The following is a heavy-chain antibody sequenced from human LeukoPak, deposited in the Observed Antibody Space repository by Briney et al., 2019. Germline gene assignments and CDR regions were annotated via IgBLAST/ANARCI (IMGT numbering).Heavy chain of an antibody. CDR3: ARDCGSTSCYSDD. J-gene: IGHJ4*02. Sequence: ASVKVSCKASGGTFSTYAISWVRQAPGQGLEWMGGIIPIFGTTNYAQKFQGRVTITADESTSTAYMGLSSLISEDTAVYYCARDCGSTSCYSDDWGQGTLVTVSS. CDR2: IIPIFGTT. CDR1: GGTFSTYA. V-gene: IGHV1-69*01. D-gene: IGHD2-2*02.